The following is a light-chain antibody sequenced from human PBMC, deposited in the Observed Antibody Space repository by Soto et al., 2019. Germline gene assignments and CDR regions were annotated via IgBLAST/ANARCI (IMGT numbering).Light chain of an antibody. J-gene: IGLJ1*01. V-gene: IGLV2-14*01. Sequence: QSVLTQPASVSGSPGQSITISCTGTSIDVCAYNYVSWYQQHPGKAPKLMIYEVINRPSGVSNRFSGSRSGNTASLTISGLQAEDEADYYCGSYTSASTLVFGTGPKVTVL. CDR3: GSYTSASTLV. CDR2: EVI. CDR1: SIDVCAYNY.